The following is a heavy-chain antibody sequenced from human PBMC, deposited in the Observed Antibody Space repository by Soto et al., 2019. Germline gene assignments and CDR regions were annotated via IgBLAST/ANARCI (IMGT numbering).Heavy chain of an antibody. CDR2: IKQDGSEK. V-gene: IGHV3-7*03. Sequence: LRLSFASSGFTFSIYWMSWVRQAPGKGLEWVANIKQDGSEKYYVDSVKGRFTISRDNAKNSLYLKMNRLRAEDTAVYYCAREGEARGKLLMVRGVNTTFDYYYGMEYWGQGTSVTVSS. D-gene: IGHD3-10*01. CDR1: GFTFSIYW. CDR3: AREGEARGKLLMVRGVNTTFDYYYGMEY. J-gene: IGHJ6*02.